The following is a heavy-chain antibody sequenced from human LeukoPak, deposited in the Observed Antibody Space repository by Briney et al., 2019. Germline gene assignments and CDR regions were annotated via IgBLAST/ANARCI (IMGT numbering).Heavy chain of an antibody. Sequence: SETLSLTCAVYVGSFRGYYWSWIRQSPGKGLEWIGEINHSGRTNDNPSLKSRVTISVDTSRNQFSLKLTCVTAADTAVDYCVRGLFYSGSDYGAFDIWGQGTMVTVSS. CDR2: INHSGRT. D-gene: IGHD1-26*01. CDR1: VGSFRGYY. V-gene: IGHV4-34*01. J-gene: IGHJ3*02. CDR3: VRGLFYSGSDYGAFDI.